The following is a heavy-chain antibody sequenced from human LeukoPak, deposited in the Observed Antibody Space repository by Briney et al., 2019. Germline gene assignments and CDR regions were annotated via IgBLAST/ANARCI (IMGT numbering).Heavy chain of an antibody. V-gene: IGHV3-23*01. CDR3: ARDDGWIQFNF. D-gene: IGHD5-18*01. J-gene: IGHJ4*02. Sequence: GGSLRLSCLASGFYYNNYGMNWVRQAPGKGLDWVAGITANSAGRYYADSVQGRFTISRDNSKSTVYLQVNSLRAEDTALYYCARDDGWIQFNFWGQGTLVTVSS. CDR1: GFYYNNYG. CDR2: ITANSAGR.